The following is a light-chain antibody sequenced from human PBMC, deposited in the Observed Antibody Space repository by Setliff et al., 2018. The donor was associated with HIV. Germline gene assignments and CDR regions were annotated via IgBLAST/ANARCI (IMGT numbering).Light chain of an antibody. Sequence: DIVMTKSPDSLALSLGERAAINCKSSQSILYRFNSKSYLAWYQQKPGQPPKLLIYWASTRESGVPDRFSGSGSGTDFTLTISSLQAEDVAFYYCQQYCLTPLTFGGGTKVDIK. V-gene: IGKV4-1*01. CDR2: WAS. CDR3: QQYCLTPLT. CDR1: QSILYRFNSKSY. J-gene: IGKJ4*01.